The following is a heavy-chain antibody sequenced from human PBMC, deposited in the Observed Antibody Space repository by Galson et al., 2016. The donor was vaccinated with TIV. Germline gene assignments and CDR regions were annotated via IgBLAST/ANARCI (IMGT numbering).Heavy chain of an antibody. CDR3: AKSFQYFYDNSGYFPYGFHI. D-gene: IGHD3-22*01. CDR2: ISDSGDST. CDR1: GFTFSTYA. V-gene: IGHV3-23*01. J-gene: IGHJ3*02. Sequence: SLRLSCAASGFTFSTYAMTWVRQVPGKGLEWVSSISDSGDSTYYADSVKGRFTISRDNSKKTLYLQMDSLRAEDTAVYYCAKSFQYFYDNSGYFPYGFHIWGRGTMVTVSS.